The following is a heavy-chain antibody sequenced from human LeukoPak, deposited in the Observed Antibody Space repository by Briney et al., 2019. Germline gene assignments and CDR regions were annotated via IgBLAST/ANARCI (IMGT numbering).Heavy chain of an antibody. CDR2: INVGSGDT. Sequence: ASVKVSCKASGHTSTTFLMEWLRQAPGQRLEWTGWINVGSGDTMYSQKFQDRVTLTRDTSANTVYMEVSSLRSEDTAVYYCAILADAWFGDFDYWGQGTLVTVSS. D-gene: IGHD3-10*01. CDR1: GHTSTTFL. V-gene: IGHV1-3*01. J-gene: IGHJ4*02. CDR3: AILADAWFGDFDY.